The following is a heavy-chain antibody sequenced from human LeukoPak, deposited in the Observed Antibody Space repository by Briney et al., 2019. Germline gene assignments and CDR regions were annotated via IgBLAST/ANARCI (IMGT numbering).Heavy chain of an antibody. CDR1: GFTFSSHG. Sequence: GGTLRLSCAAYGFTFSSHGMNWVRQAPGKGLEWVSGISPNGVITYYADSVKGRLTISRDNAKGTVYLQMNSLRPEDTAVYYCAKDDAWLQYGNWGRGTLVTVSS. CDR3: AKDDAWLQYGN. V-gene: IGHV3-23*01. J-gene: IGHJ4*02. CDR2: ISPNGVIT. D-gene: IGHD5-24*01.